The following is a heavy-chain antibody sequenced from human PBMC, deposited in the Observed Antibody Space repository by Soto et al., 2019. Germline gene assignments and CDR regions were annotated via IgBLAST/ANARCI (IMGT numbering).Heavy chain of an antibody. J-gene: IGHJ5*02. CDR1: GGSITSYS. D-gene: IGHD2-15*01. CDR3: ARVPWSSWFDP. Sequence: QVQLQESGPGLVKPSETLSLTCTVSGGSITSYSWGWIRQPPGKGLEWIGYIYYSGSTNYNPSLKSRLTMSVDTSKNQVSLNLSSVTAADTAVYYCARVPWSSWFDPWGQGTLVTVSS. CDR2: IYYSGST. V-gene: IGHV4-59*01.